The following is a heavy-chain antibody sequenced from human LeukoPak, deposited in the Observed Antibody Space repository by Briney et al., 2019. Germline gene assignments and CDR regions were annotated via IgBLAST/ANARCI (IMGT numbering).Heavy chain of an antibody. D-gene: IGHD3-3*01. CDR2: IKSDGSST. CDR1: GFTLSSYW. CDR3: TRSDYFDY. Sequence: GGSLRLSCAASGFTLSSYWMHWVRQAPGKGLVWVSRIKSDGSSTSYADSVKGRFTISRDNAKNTLYLQMNSLRADDTAVYYCTRSDYFDYWGQGTLVTVSS. J-gene: IGHJ4*02. V-gene: IGHV3-74*01.